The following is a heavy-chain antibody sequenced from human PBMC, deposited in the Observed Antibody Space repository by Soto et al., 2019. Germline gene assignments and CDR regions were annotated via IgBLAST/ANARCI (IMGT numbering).Heavy chain of an antibody. CDR1: GFTFSSYA. CDR2: ISGSGATT. Sequence: EVQLLESGGGLVQPGGSLRLSCAASGFTFSSYAMTWVRQAPGKGLEWVSGISGSGATTSYADSVKGRFTVSRDNSKNTLYLQMNSLRVEDTAVYHCAKLRYFDWSASNWFEYWGQGTPVTVSS. D-gene: IGHD3-9*01. V-gene: IGHV3-23*01. CDR3: AKLRYFDWSASNWFEY. J-gene: IGHJ5*01.